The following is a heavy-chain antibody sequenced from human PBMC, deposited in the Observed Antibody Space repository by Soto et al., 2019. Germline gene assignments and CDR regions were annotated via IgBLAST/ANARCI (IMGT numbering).Heavy chain of an antibody. Sequence: ASVKVSCKVPRFTLTEISMYWVRQANGKGPEWMGGMNPNSGNTGYAQKFQGRVTMTRNTSISTAYMELSSLRCEDTAVYYCAIGIRLRDNRGYYYYMDVWGKGTTVTVSS. V-gene: IGHV1-8*01. CDR1: RFTLTEIS. CDR3: AIGIRLRDNRGYYYYMDV. J-gene: IGHJ6*03. CDR2: MNPNSGNT. D-gene: IGHD4-17*01.